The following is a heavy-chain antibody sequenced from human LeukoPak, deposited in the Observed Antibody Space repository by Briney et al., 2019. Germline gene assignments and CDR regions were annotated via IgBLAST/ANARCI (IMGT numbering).Heavy chain of an antibody. CDR2: INHSGST. CDR3: ARETPGYSSGWYSTWGYYFDY. J-gene: IGHJ4*02. Sequence: SETLSLTCAVYGGSFSGYYWSWIRQPPGKGLEWIGEINHSGSTNYNPSLKSRVTISVDTSKNQFSLKLSSVTAADTAVYYCARETPGYSSGWYSTWGYYFDYWGQGTLVTVSS. CDR1: GGSFSGYY. D-gene: IGHD6-19*01. V-gene: IGHV4-34*01.